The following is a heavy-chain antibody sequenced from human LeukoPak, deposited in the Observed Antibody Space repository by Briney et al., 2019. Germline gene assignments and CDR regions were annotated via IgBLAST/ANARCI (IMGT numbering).Heavy chain of an antibody. CDR1: GYTFSGYY. D-gene: IGHD5-24*01. CDR2: INGGGGST. Sequence: SFKASGYTFSGYYMHWVRQAPGKGLEWVSAINGGGGSTYSADSVKGRFTISRDNSKNTLYLQMSSLRAEDTAVYYCTKGTLTTGYSSWGQGTLVTVSS. CDR3: TKGTLTTGYSS. J-gene: IGHJ5*02. V-gene: IGHV3-23*01.